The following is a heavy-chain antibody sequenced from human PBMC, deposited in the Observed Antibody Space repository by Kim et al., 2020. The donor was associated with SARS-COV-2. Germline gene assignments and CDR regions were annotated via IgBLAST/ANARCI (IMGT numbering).Heavy chain of an antibody. CDR2: IISSRSSYI. CDR3: ARDYTGYGDYHAFDI. V-gene: IGHV3-21*01. J-gene: IGHJ3*02. Sequence: GGSLRLSCEASGFTFSSYSMNWIRQAPGKGLEWVSSIISSRSSYIYYADSVKGRFTISRDNAKNSLYLQMNSMRAEDTAMYYCARDYTGYGDYHAFDIWGQGTMVTVSS. CDR1: GFTFSSYS. D-gene: IGHD4-17*01.